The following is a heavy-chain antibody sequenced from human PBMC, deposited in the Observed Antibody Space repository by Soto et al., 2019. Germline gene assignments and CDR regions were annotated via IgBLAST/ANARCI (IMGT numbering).Heavy chain of an antibody. V-gene: IGHV1-69*01. CDR3: ARDGSDYSTSGHYDP. D-gene: IGHD3-22*01. Sequence: QVQLVQSGADVKKPGSSVKVSCKVSGGTHSSYAITWVRQAPGQGLEWMGGIIPIFGTRDYAQKFQGRVTITADPSTSTAYLELSGLTSDDTAVYYCARDGSDYSTSGHYDPWGQGTLVTVSS. CDR1: GGTHSSYA. J-gene: IGHJ5*02. CDR2: IIPIFGTR.